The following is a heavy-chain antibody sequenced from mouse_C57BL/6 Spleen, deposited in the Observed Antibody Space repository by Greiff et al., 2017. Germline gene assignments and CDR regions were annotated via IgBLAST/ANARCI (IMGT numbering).Heavy chain of an antibody. V-gene: IGHV1-69*01. CDR3: ARLGDNSY. CDR2: IDPSDSYT. Sequence: QVQLQQPGAELVMPGASVKLSCKASGYTFTSYWMHWVKQRPGQGLEWIGEIDPSDSYTNYNQKFKGKSTLTVDKSSSTAYMQLSSLTSEDSAVYYCARLGDNSYWGQGTTLTVSS. CDR1: GYTFTSYW. J-gene: IGHJ2*01. D-gene: IGHD1-3*01.